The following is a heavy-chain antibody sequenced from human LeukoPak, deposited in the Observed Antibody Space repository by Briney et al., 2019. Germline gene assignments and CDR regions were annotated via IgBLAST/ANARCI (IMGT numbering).Heavy chain of an antibody. Sequence: PSETLSPTCTVSGGSISSYYWSWIRQPPGKGLEWIGYIYYSGSTNYNPSLKSRVTISVDTSKNQFSLKLSSVTAADTAVYYCARGCSSTSCYMGNWFDPLGPGNPGHRLL. J-gene: IGHJ5*02. CDR1: GGSISSYY. CDR3: ARGCSSTSCYMGNWFDP. V-gene: IGHV4-59*01. D-gene: IGHD2-2*02. CDR2: IYYSGST.